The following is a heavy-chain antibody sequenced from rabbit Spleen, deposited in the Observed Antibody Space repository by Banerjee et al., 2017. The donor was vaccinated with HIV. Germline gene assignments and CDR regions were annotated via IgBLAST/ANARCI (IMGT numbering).Heavy chain of an antibody. CDR1: GFSFSSSYY. V-gene: IGHV1S45*01. CDR2: INTVTGKS. CDR3: ARVGGVGVYGYATL. D-gene: IGHD6-1*01. J-gene: IGHJ4*01. Sequence: QEQLVESGGGLVQPEGSLTLTCTASGFSFSSSYYMYWVRQAPGKGLEWVACINTVTGKSVYASWAKGRFIMSRTSSTTVTLQMTSLTAADTATYFCARVGGVGVYGYATLWGPGTLVT.